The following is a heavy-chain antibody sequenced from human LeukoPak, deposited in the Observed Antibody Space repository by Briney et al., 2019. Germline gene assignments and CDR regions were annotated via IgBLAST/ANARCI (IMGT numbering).Heavy chain of an antibody. V-gene: IGHV4-39*07. J-gene: IGHJ3*02. D-gene: IGHD1-26*01. CDR3: ARVGLGGSYWGSPTDDAFDI. CDR2: LYHSGRT. Sequence: SETLSLTCTVSGGSISNSTNFWGWIRQPPGKEMEWIGSLYHSGRTYYNPSLKSRVTISEDSSKNQISLKMTSVTVADTAVYYCARVGLGGSYWGSPTDDAFDIWGQGTMVTVSS. CDR1: GGSISNSTNF.